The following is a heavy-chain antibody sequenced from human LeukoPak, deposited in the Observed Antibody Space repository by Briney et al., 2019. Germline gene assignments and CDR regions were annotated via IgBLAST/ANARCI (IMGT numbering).Heavy chain of an antibody. Sequence: GGSLRLSCAASGFTFDDYAMHWVRQAPGKGLEWVSGISWNSGSIGHADSVKGRFTISRDNAKNSLYLQMNSLRAEDTALYYCAKDPEGYFDYWGQGTLVTVSS. CDR1: GFTFDDYA. CDR2: ISWNSGSI. V-gene: IGHV3-9*01. J-gene: IGHJ4*02. CDR3: AKDPEGYFDY.